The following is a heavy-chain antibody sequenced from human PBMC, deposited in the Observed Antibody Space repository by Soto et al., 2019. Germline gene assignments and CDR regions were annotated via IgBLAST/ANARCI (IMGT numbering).Heavy chain of an antibody. CDR3: ARDSDTAAGFRMDV. D-gene: IGHD5-18*01. CDR2: IYQSGSA. V-gene: IGHV4-30-2*01. J-gene: IGHJ6*02. CDR1: GGSITSDGYS. Sequence: LSLTCTVSGGSITSDGYSWSWVRQPPGKGLEWISYIYQSGSAYYNPSLKGRVTTSVDKSKNQFSLKLNSLTAADTAVYYCARDSDTAAGFRMDVWGQGTTVTVSS.